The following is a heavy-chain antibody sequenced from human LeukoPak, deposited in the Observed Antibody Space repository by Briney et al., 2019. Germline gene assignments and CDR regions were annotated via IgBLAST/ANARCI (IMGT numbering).Heavy chain of an antibody. V-gene: IGHV3-48*04. CDR2: ISSSGSTI. CDR3: AREGAYYYDSFLDY. D-gene: IGHD3-22*01. J-gene: IGHJ4*02. CDR1: GFTFSSYW. Sequence: GGSLRLSCAASGFTFSSYWMSWVRQAPGKGLEWVSYISSSGSTIYYADSVKGRFTISRDNAKNSLYLQMNSLRAEDTAVYYCAREGAYYYDSFLDYWGQGTLVTVSS.